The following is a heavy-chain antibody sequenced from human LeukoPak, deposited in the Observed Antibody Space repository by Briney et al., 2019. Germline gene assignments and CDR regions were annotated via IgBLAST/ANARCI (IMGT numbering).Heavy chain of an antibody. V-gene: IGHV3-21*01. J-gene: IGHJ5*02. CDR2: ISSSSSYI. Sequence: GGSLRLSCAASGFTFNSYSMNWVRQAPGKGLEWVSSISSSSSYIYYADSVKGRFTVSRDNAKNTLYLQMNSLRAEDTAVYYCARDVPHNWFDTWGQGTLVTVSS. CDR1: GFTFNSYS. CDR3: ARDVPHNWFDT.